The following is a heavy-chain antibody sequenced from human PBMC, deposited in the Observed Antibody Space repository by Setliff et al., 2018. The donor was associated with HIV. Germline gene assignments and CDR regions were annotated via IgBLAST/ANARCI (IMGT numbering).Heavy chain of an antibody. CDR3: ASGGPLGWVRGVSNWFDP. Sequence: SETLSLTCTVSGGSISSYYWSWIRQPAGKGLEWIGRIYTSGSTNYSPSLKSRVTMSVDTSKNQFSLKLSSVTAADTAVYYCASGGPLGWVRGVSNWFDPWGQGTLVTVSS. CDR2: IYTSGST. D-gene: IGHD3-10*01. J-gene: IGHJ5*02. V-gene: IGHV4-4*07. CDR1: GGSISSYY.